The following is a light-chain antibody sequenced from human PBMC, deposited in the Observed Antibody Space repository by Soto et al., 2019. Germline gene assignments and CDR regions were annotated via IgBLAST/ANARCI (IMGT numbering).Light chain of an antibody. CDR2: GAS. J-gene: IGKJ2*01. CDR3: QQYGSSSYT. V-gene: IGKV3-20*01. CDR1: QSVSSSY. Sequence: EIVLTQSPGTLSLSPGERATLSCRASQSVSSSYLAWYQQKPGQAPRLLICGASSRATGIPDRFSGSGSGTAFTLTISRLEPEDFAVYYCQQYGSSSYTFGQGTKLEIK.